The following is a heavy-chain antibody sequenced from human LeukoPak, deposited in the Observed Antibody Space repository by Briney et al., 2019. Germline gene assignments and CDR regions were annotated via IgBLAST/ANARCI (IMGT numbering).Heavy chain of an antibody. V-gene: IGHV3-74*01. J-gene: IGHJ4*01. CDR3: GKDFHIAACDY. Sequence: GGSLRLSCAASGFTFSTHWMHWGRQAPGKGPVWVSRIKGDGSKTDYADSVKRRFTISGDNAKNTVYLQMNSQRAEDAAVYYCGKDFHIAACDYWGHGTLVTVSS. CDR1: GFTFSTHW. D-gene: IGHD6-25*01. CDR2: IKGDGSKT.